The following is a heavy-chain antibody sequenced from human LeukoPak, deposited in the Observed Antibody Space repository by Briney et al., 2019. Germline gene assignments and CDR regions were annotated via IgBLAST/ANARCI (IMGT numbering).Heavy chain of an antibody. V-gene: IGHV3-23*01. CDR1: GFTFKNSA. D-gene: IGHD6-19*01. CDR3: ANGYSSGWYVFGY. J-gene: IGHJ4*02. Sequence: GGSLRLSCAASGFTFKNSAMNWVRKAPGKGLEWVSAISGSGGNTYYADSVKGRFTISRDNSKNTLYLQMNSLRAEDTAVYYCANGYSSGWYVFGYWGQGTLVIVSP. CDR2: ISGSGGNT.